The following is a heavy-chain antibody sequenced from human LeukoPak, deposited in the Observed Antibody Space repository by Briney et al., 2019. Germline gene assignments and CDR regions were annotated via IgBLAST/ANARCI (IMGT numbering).Heavy chain of an antibody. J-gene: IGHJ4*02. CDR3: ARAAYSSSWYDY. CDR1: GSTFSSYS. D-gene: IGHD6-13*01. V-gene: IGHV3-21*01. CDR2: ISSSSSYI. Sequence: GGSLRLSCAASGSTFSSYSMTWVRQAPGKGLEWVSSISSSSSYIYYADSVKGRFTISRDNAKNSLYLQMNSLRAEDTAVYYCARAAYSSSWYDYWGQGTLVTVSS.